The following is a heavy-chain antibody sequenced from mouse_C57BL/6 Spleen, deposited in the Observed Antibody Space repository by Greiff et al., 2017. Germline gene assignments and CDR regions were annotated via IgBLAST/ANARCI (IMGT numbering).Heavy chain of an antibody. J-gene: IGHJ1*03. CDR1: GYSFTGYY. D-gene: IGHD1-1*01. Sequence: EVQVVESGPELVKPGASVKISCKASGYSFTGYYMHWVKQSHGNILDWIGYIYPYNGVTSYNQKFKGKATLTVDKSSSTAYMELRSLTSEDAAVYYCARSCGSSSPWYFDVWGTGTTVTVSS. CDR3: ARSCGSSSPWYFDV. CDR2: IYPYNGVT. V-gene: IGHV1-31*01.